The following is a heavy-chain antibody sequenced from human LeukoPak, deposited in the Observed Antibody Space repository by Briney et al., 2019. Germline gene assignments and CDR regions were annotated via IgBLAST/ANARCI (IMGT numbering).Heavy chain of an antibody. CDR2: IYYSGST. Sequence: SETLSLTCTVSGGSISSSSYYWGWIRQPPGKGLEWIGSIYYSGSTYYNPSLKSRVTISVDTSKNQFSLKLSSVTAADTAVYYCARDPPAAAFDYWGQGTLVTVSS. J-gene: IGHJ4*02. V-gene: IGHV4-39*02. D-gene: IGHD6-13*01. CDR1: GGSISSSSYY. CDR3: ARDPPAAAFDY.